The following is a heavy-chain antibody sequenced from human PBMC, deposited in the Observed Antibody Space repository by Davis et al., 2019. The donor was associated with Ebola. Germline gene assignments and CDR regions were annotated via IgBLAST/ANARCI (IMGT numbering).Heavy chain of an antibody. V-gene: IGHV3-9*01. D-gene: IGHD3-16*01. CDR1: GFTFDAYG. CDR2: ISWNSGKV. J-gene: IGHJ6*02. Sequence: SLKISCAASGFTFDAYGMHWVRQAPGKGLEWVSGISWNSGKVGYADPVKGRFTISRDNAKNALYLQMNSLRPEDTALYYCAKDGRGGFQYGMDVWGQGTTVTVSS. CDR3: AKDGRGGFQYGMDV.